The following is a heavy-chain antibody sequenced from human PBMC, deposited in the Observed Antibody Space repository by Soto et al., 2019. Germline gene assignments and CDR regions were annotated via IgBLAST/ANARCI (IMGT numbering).Heavy chain of an antibody. V-gene: IGHV1-69*08. J-gene: IGHJ5*02. CDR1: GGTFSSYT. CDR3: ARDVGSGVDP. Sequence: QVQLVQSGAEVKKPGSSVKVSCKASGGTFSSYTISWVRQAHGQGLEWMGRFVPILGLAHYAQKFQGRVTITADKSTSTAYMELSSLRSDDTAVYYCARDVGSGVDPWGQGTLVTVSS. D-gene: IGHD3-10*01. CDR2: FVPILGLA.